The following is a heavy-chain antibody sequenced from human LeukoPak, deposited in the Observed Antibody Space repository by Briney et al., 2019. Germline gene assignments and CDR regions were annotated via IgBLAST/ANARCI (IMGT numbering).Heavy chain of an antibody. J-gene: IGHJ4*02. Sequence: GGSLRLSCAASGFTFSSYAMRWVRQAPGKGLEWVSVISGSGGTPYYPDSVHVRFTISRDNSYNTLYLQMNSLRAEDTAVYYFSKEEYFFDYWGQGTLVTVSS. CDR1: GFTFSSYA. CDR2: ISGSGGTP. V-gene: IGHV3-23*01. D-gene: IGHD3-10*01. CDR3: SKEEYFFDY.